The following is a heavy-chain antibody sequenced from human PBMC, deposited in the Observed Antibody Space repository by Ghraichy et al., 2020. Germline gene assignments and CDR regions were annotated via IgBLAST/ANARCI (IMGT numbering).Heavy chain of an antibody. CDR2: GYHEGYT. CDR3: VRVHCGGECNDFLNNWSDP. J-gene: IGHJ5*02. V-gene: IGHV4-38-2*01. Sequence: SETLSLTCAVTGYTISRVYYWDWIRQPPGKGLEWVGSGYHEGYTYYNPSLKSRVSVSLDTARNEFSLGLKSVTAADTAVYFCVRVHCGGECNDFLNNWSDPWGQGTLFTVSS. CDR1: GYTISRVYY. D-gene: IGHD2-21*01.